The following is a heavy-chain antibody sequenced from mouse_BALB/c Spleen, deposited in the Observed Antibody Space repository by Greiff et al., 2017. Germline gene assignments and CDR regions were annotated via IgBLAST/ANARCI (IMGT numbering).Heavy chain of an antibody. J-gene: IGHJ4*01. D-gene: IGHD4-1*01. CDR1: GYTFTSYY. Sequence: LQESGPELVKPGASVRISCKASGYTFTSYYIHWVKQRPGQGLEWIGWIYPGNVNTKYNEKFKGKATLTADKSSSTAYMQLSSLTSEDSAVYFCARWGGTLYYAMDYWGQGTSVTVSS. V-gene: IGHV1S56*01. CDR3: ARWGGTLYYAMDY. CDR2: IYPGNVNT.